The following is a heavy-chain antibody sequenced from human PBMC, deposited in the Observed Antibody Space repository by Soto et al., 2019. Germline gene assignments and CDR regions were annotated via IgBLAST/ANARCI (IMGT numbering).Heavy chain of an antibody. V-gene: IGHV3-7*01. J-gene: IGHJ3*02. CDR2: IKQDGSEK. CDR3: ASQYCSSTSCKSPYDAFDI. Sequence: EVQLVESGGGLVQPGGSLRLSCAASGFTFSSYWMSWVRQAPGKGLEWVANIKQDGSEKYYVDSVKGRFTISGDNAKNSLYLQMNSRRAEDTAVYYCASQYCSSTSCKSPYDAFDIWGQGTMVTVSS. D-gene: IGHD2-2*01. CDR1: GFTFSSYW.